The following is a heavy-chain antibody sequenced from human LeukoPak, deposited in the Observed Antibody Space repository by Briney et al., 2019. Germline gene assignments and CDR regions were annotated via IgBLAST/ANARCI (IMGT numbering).Heavy chain of an antibody. Sequence: GGSLRLSCAASGFTFNNYAMTWVRQTPGKGPEWVSLISWKGDTTAYAESVRGRFTISRDNAKNSLYPHMNSLRPEDTAFYHCARHRCSSTTCSFDSWGQGSLVTVSS. CDR3: ARHRCSSTTCSFDS. CDR2: ISWKGDTT. J-gene: IGHJ4*02. CDR1: GFTFNNYA. D-gene: IGHD2-2*01. V-gene: IGHV3-20*01.